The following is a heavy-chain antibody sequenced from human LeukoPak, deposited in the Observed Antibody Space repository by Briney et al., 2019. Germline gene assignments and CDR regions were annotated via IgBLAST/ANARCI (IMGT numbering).Heavy chain of an antibody. CDR1: GYTFTGYY. D-gene: IGHD4-17*01. CDR2: INPNSGGT. J-gene: IGHJ4*02. Sequence: GASVKVSCKASGYTFTGYYMHWVRQAPGQGLEWMGWINPNSGGTNYAQKFQGRVTMTRDTSISTAYMELSRLRSDDTAVYYCARDYGDYGSSLDYWGQGTLVTVSS. V-gene: IGHV1-2*02. CDR3: ARDYGDYGSSLDY.